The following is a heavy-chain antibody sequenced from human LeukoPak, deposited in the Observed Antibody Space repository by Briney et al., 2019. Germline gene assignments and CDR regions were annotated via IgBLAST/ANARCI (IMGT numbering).Heavy chain of an antibody. V-gene: IGHV3-30*04. CDR2: ISYDVSAK. Sequence: GGSLRLSCAASGFAFTDWAMHWVRQAPGKRLEWVTVISYDVSAKSYARSSRGRFTIPRDNSDNTSYLQIDSLRPEATAIYYCARGRGFGESGHYFDHGGQGTLVTVP. CDR1: GFAFTDWA. D-gene: IGHD3-10*01. J-gene: IGHJ4*02. CDR3: ARGRGFGESGHYFDH.